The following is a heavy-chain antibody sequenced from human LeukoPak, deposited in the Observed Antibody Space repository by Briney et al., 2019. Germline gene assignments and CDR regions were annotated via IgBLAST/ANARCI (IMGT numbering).Heavy chain of an antibody. CDR3: ARRRTTGTTGYFDY. V-gene: IGHV4-4*09. J-gene: IGHJ4*02. D-gene: IGHD1-1*01. CDR1: RGSISTYY. CDR2: ISTSGGT. Sequence: KASETLSLTCTISRGSISTYYWSWIRQPPGKGLEWIGYISTSGGTNYNPSLKSRVTISVDTSKNQFSLNLSSVTAADTAVYYCARRRTTGTTGYFDYWGQGTLVTVSS.